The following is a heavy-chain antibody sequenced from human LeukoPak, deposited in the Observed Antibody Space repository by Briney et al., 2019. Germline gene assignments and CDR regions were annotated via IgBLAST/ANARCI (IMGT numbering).Heavy chain of an antibody. Sequence: GRSMRLSCAASGFTFSSYGMHWDRQAPGKGLEWVAVISYDGSNKYYADSVKGRFTISGDTSKNTLYLQMNSLRAEDTAVYYCAKVAVAVAGDYWGQGTLVTVSS. CDR1: GFTFSSYG. V-gene: IGHV3-30*18. CDR3: AKVAVAVAGDY. J-gene: IGHJ4*02. CDR2: ISYDGSNK. D-gene: IGHD6-19*01.